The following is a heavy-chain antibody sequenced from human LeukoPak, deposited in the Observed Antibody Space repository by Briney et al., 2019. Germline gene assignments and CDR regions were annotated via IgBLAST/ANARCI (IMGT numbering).Heavy chain of an antibody. J-gene: IGHJ4*02. CDR2: ISGSGGST. V-gene: IGHV3-23*01. CDR3: AKDLRFLEWLPFDY. CDR1: GFTFKSYA. D-gene: IGHD3-3*01. Sequence: GGSLRLSCAASGFTFKSYAMSWVRQAPGKGLEWVSAISGSGGSTYYADSVKGRFTISRDTSKNTLYLQMNSLRAEDTAVYYCAKDLRFLEWLPFDYWGQGTLVTVSS.